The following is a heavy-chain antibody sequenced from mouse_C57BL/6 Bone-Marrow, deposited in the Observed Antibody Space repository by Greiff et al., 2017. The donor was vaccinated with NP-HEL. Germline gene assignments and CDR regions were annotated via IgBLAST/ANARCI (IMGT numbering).Heavy chain of an antibody. V-gene: IGHV5-4*01. CDR1: GFTFSSYA. CDR2: ISDGGCYT. CDR3: ARDYYAVRAGFAY. J-gene: IGHJ3*01. Sequence: DVMLVESGGGLVKPGGSLKLSCAASGFTFSSYAMSWVRQTPEKRLEWVATISDGGCYTYYPDNVKGRCTISRDNSKNNRYLQMSQLKSEDTAMYYCARDYYAVRAGFAYWGQGTLVTVSA. D-gene: IGHD1-1*01.